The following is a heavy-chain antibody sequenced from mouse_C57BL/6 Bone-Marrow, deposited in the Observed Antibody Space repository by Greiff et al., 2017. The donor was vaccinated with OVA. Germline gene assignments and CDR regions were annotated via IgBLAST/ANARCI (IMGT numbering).Heavy chain of an antibody. D-gene: IGHD1-1*01. CDR2: INPSSGYT. V-gene: IGHV1-4*01. CDR1: GYTFTSYT. Sequence: QVQLQQSGADLARPGASVKMSCKASGYTFTSYTMHWVKQRPGQGLEWIGYINPSSGYTKYNQKFKDKATLTADKSSSTAYMQLSSLTSEVSAVYYCASHYYGSSYWYFDVWGTGTTVTVSS. J-gene: IGHJ1*03. CDR3: ASHYYGSSYWYFDV.